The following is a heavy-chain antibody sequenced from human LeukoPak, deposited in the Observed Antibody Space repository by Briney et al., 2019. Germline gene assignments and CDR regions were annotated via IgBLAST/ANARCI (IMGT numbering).Heavy chain of an antibody. J-gene: IGHJ6*02. CDR2: INKDGSEE. Sequence: GGSLRLSCAASGFSVSSAWMRWVRQSPGKGLEWVANINKDGSEEYYVDSVRGRFTISRDNGKNSLNLQMNSLRVEDTAVYYCARDLRSDTFSDYYGVDVWGQGTTVIVSS. CDR1: GFSVSSAW. D-gene: IGHD2-15*01. CDR3: ARDLRSDTFSDYYGVDV. V-gene: IGHV3-7*01.